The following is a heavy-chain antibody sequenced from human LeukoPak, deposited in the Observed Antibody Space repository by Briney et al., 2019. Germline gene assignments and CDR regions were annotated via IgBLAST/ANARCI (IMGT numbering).Heavy chain of an antibody. Sequence: PGGSLRLSCAASGFTFSSYDMSWVRQAPGKGLEWVSAISGGGGSTYYADSVKGRFTISRDNSKNTLYLQMNSLRAEDTAVYYCAKKGPVTADLYYYYYIDVWGKGTTVTVSS. D-gene: IGHD2-21*02. V-gene: IGHV3-23*01. CDR2: ISGGGGST. CDR3: AKKGPVTADLYYYYYIDV. CDR1: GFTFSSYD. J-gene: IGHJ6*03.